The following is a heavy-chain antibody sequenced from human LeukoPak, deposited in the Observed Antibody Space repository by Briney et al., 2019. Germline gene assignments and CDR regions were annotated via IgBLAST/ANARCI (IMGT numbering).Heavy chain of an antibody. D-gene: IGHD1-26*01. J-gene: IGHJ6*03. CDR3: ATGAYVGPTGGWGFNYNYYYMDV. CDR2: ISDGGSDT. V-gene: IGHV3-23*01. Sequence: GGSLRLSCAASGFTFRHYCMSWVRQAPGKGLEWVSSISDGGSDTYYADSVKGRFTISRDNSKNTLYLQMISLRAEDKAVYYGATGAYVGPTGGWGFNYNYYYMDVWGKGTTVTVSS. CDR1: GFTFRHYC.